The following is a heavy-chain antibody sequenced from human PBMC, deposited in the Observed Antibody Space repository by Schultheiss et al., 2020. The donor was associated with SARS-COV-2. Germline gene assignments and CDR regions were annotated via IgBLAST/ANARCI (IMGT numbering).Heavy chain of an antibody. CDR2: IYTSGST. Sequence: SQTLSLTCTVSGGSISSGGYYWSWIRQPAGKGLEWIGRIYTSGSTNYNPSLNSRVTISVDTSKNQFSLKLSSVTAADTAVYYCARAGYSSSWGYFDYWGQGTLVTVSS. J-gene: IGHJ4*02. D-gene: IGHD6-6*01. CDR1: GGSISSGGYY. CDR3: ARAGYSSSWGYFDY. V-gene: IGHV4-61*02.